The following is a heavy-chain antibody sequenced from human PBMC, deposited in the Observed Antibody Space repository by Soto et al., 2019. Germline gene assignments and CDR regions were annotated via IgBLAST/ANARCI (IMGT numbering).Heavy chain of an antibody. J-gene: IGHJ4*02. CDR2: ISGSGGST. Sequence: GGSLRLSCAASGFTFSSYAMNWVRQAPGKGLEWVSGISGSGGSTYYADSVKGRFTISRDNAKNSLYLQMNSLRAEDTAVYYCARVRVYYEGFYYFDYWGQGTLVTVPQ. CDR3: ARVRVYYEGFYYFDY. V-gene: IGHV3-23*01. D-gene: IGHD3-3*01. CDR1: GFTFSSYA.